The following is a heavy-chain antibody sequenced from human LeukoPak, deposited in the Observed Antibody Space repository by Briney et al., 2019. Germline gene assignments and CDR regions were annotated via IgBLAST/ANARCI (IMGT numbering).Heavy chain of an antibody. D-gene: IGHD6-19*01. CDR3: ASIQWPSYMDV. V-gene: IGHV3-23*01. CDR1: GFMFSSYG. CDR2: IRESGTNT. J-gene: IGHJ6*03. Sequence: GGSLRLSCAASGFMFSSYGMSWVRQAPGKGLEWVSTIRESGTNTYYADSVKGRFTISRDNSRNTLYLQMNSLRVEDTALYYCASIQWPSYMDVWGKGTTVTISS.